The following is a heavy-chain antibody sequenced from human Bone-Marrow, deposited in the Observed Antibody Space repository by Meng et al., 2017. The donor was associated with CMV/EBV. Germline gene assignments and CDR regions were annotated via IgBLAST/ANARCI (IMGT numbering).Heavy chain of an antibody. V-gene: IGHV3-48*04. CDR1: GFTFSTYN. Sequence: GESLKISCAASGFTFSTYNMNWVRQAPGKGLEWISYISTSSSTIYYADSVKGRFTISRDNAKNSLYLQINSLRAEDTAVYYCARADCSSTSCYQGYYYGMDVWGQGTTVTVSS. D-gene: IGHD2-2*01. CDR2: ISTSSSTI. J-gene: IGHJ6*02. CDR3: ARADCSSTSCYQGYYYGMDV.